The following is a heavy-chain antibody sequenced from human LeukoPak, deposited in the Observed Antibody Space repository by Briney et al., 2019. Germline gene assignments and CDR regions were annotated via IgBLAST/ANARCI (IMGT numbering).Heavy chain of an antibody. V-gene: IGHV1-2*02. CDR1: GYTFTGHS. D-gene: IGHD3-22*01. Sequence: ASVKVSCKASGYTFTGHSMYWVRQAPGQGLEWMGWINPNSGGTNYAQKFQGRVTMTRDTSISTAYMELSRLKSDDTAVYYCARAVPPYYYDSSGYFGAFDIWGQGTMVTVSA. CDR2: INPNSGGT. CDR3: ARAVPPYYYDSSGYFGAFDI. J-gene: IGHJ3*02.